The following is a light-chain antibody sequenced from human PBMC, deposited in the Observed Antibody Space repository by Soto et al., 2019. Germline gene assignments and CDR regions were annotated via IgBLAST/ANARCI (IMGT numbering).Light chain of an antibody. Sequence: EIVMTQSPATLSVSPGERATLSCRASQSVSSSYLAWYQQKPGQAPRLLIYGVSSRATGIPDRFSGSGSGTDFTLTISRLEPEDFAVYYCQQYGSSPLTFGQGTKVDIK. CDR1: QSVSSSY. CDR2: GVS. V-gene: IGKV3-20*01. CDR3: QQYGSSPLT. J-gene: IGKJ1*01.